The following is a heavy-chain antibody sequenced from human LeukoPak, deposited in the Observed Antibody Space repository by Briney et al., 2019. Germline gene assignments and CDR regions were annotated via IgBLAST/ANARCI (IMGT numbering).Heavy chain of an antibody. J-gene: IGHJ6*03. Sequence: GASVKVSCKASGYTFTSYGISWVRQAPGQGLEWMGWISAYNGNTNYAQKLQGRVTMTTDTSTSTAYMELSSLRSEDTAVYYCARSIFGVVINYYYYYMDVWGKGTTVTVSS. CDR3: ARSIFGVVINYYYYYMDV. D-gene: IGHD3-3*01. V-gene: IGHV1-18*01. CDR2: ISAYNGNT. CDR1: GYTFTSYG.